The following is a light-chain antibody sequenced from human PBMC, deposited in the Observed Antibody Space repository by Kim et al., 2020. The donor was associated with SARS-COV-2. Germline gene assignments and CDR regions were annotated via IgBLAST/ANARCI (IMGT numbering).Light chain of an antibody. CDR2: QDR. V-gene: IGLV3-1*01. CDR1: KLGDKY. J-gene: IGLJ2*01. CDR3: QVWDSTTVV. Sequence: VSPGQTASITCSGDKLGDKYACWYQQKPGQSPVLVIYQDRKRPSGIPERFSGSNSGNTATLTISGTQAMDEADYYCQVWDSTTVVLGGGTQLTVL.